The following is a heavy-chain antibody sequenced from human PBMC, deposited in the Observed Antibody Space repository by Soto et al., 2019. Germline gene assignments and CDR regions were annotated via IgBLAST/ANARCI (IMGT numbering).Heavy chain of an antibody. CDR3: ARVNTLVRGAMPLLDV. Sequence: QVQLQESGPGLVKPSQTLSRTCIVSGGSISSSGYYWSWIRQHPGKGLEWIGYISYSGNTYYNPSLKSRVIISVETSKNRFSLKLSSVSAAATAVYYCARVNTLVRGAMPLLDVWGQGTTVTVSS. J-gene: IGHJ6*02. CDR2: ISYSGNT. V-gene: IGHV4-31*03. CDR1: GGSISSSGYY. D-gene: IGHD3-10*01.